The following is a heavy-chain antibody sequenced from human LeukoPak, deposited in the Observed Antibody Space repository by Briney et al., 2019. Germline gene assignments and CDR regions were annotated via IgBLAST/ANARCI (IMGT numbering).Heavy chain of an antibody. V-gene: IGHV3-23*01. CDR2: LNDASNLI. CDR3: VKSSGRLPAWFFDN. J-gene: IGHJ4*02. D-gene: IGHD3-22*01. Sequence: GGSLRLSCAASGFPFSTNAMTWVRQAPGKGLEWVSTLNDASNLIYYADSVKGRFTISRDNSKNTVYLQMNSLRVDDTATNYWVKSSGRLPAWFFDNWGQETLGTVSS. CDR1: GFPFSTNA.